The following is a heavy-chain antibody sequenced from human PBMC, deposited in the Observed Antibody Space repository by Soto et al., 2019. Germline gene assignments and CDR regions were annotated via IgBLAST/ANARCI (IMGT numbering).Heavy chain of an antibody. CDR2: TSYDGSNT. D-gene: IGHD3-16*01. CDR3: ARWGTTGGLDF. CDR1: GFTFRSFV. Sequence: QVQLVESGGGVVQPGTSLRLSCVGSGFTFRSFVIHWVRQAPGKGVEWVALTSYDGSNTYYGDSVKGRFTISRDNSKNTVDLQMDSLRVEDTALYYCARWGTTGGLDFWGQGTRVSVSS. J-gene: IGHJ4*02. V-gene: IGHV3-30*03.